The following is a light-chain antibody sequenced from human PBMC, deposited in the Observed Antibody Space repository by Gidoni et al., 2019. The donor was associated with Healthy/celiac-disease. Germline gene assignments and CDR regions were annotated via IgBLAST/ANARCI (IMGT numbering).Light chain of an antibody. Sequence: DIQMTQSPSTLSASVGDRVTITCRASQSISSWLAWYQQKPGKAPKLLIYKASSLESGVPSRFSGSGSGTEFTLTISSLQPDDFATYYCQQYNSYSPRYTFGQXTKLEIK. CDR2: KAS. CDR1: QSISSW. V-gene: IGKV1-5*03. CDR3: QQYNSYSPRYT. J-gene: IGKJ2*01.